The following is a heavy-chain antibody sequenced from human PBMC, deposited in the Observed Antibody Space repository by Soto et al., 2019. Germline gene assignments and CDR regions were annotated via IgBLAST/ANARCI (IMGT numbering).Heavy chain of an antibody. Sequence: GGSLRLSCAASGFTFSSYAMSWVRQAPGKGLEWVSAISGSGGSTYYADSVKGRFTISRDNSKNTLYLQMNSLRAEDTAVYYCAKEGDYDFWSGPFLDYYYYYMDVWGKGTTVTVSS. V-gene: IGHV3-23*01. J-gene: IGHJ6*03. D-gene: IGHD3-3*01. CDR2: ISGSGGST. CDR3: AKEGDYDFWSGPFLDYYYYYMDV. CDR1: GFTFSSYA.